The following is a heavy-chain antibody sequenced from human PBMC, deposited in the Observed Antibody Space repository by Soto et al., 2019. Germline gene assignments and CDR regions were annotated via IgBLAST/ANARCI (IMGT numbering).Heavy chain of an antibody. V-gene: IGHV2-5*01. CDR3: AHSYCSGGSCYSVGWFDP. Sequence: GSGPTLVNPTQTLTLTCTFSGFSLSTSGVGVGWIRQPPGKALEWLALIYWNDDKRYSPSLKSRLTITKDTSKNQVVLTMTNMDPVDTATYYCAHSYCSGGSCYSVGWFDPWGQGTLVTVSS. J-gene: IGHJ5*02. D-gene: IGHD2-15*01. CDR1: GFSLSTSGVG. CDR2: IYWNDDK.